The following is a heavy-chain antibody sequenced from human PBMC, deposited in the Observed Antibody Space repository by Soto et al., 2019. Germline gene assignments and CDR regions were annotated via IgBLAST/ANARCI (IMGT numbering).Heavy chain of an antibody. CDR2: IYYSGST. CDR3: ARFCSGGSCNWFDP. Sequence: SETLSLTCTVSGGSISSGDYYWSWIRQPPGMGLEWIGYIYYSGSTYYNPSLKSRVTISVDTSKNQFSLKLSSVTAADTAVYYCARFCSGGSCNWFDPWGQGTLVTVSS. CDR1: GGSISSGDYY. J-gene: IGHJ5*02. V-gene: IGHV4-30-4*01. D-gene: IGHD2-15*01.